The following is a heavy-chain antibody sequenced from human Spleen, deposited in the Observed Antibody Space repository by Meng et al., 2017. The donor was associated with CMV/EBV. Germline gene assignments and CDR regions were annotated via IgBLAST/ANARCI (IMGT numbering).Heavy chain of an antibody. D-gene: IGHD3-22*01. CDR2: AYHSGNT. CDR3: ARLKGITMTSYYFDY. J-gene: IGHJ4*02. Sequence: GVSIRSSNWVSSVRQPRGKGLGWIGGAYHSGNTNYNPSLNSRGTISVDKSNNEFSLNLTSMTAADTAVYYCARLKGITMTSYYFDYWGQGSLVTVSS. CDR1: GVSIRSSNW. V-gene: IGHV4-4*02.